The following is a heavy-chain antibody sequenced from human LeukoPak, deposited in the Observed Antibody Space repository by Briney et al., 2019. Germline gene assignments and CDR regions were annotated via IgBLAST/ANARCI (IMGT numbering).Heavy chain of an antibody. CDR2: IHDSGTT. J-gene: IGHJ4*02. CDR1: GGSLYGYV. Sequence: SETLSLTCAVHGGSLYGYVWMWIRQPPGKGLEWIGEIHDSGTTYYSPSVRSRVTISIDTSKNQFSLKLSSVTAADTAVYYCARGPRVRYDSSGLGYWGQGTLVTVSS. CDR3: ARGPRVRYDSSGLGY. V-gene: IGHV4-34*01. D-gene: IGHD3-22*01.